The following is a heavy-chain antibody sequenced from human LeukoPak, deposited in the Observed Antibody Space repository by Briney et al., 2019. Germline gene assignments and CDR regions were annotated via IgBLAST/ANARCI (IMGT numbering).Heavy chain of an antibody. CDR3: ARGVGTN. D-gene: IGHD1-26*01. V-gene: IGHV4-34*01. J-gene: IGHJ4*02. Sequence: SETLSLTCAVYGGSFSGYYWSWIRQPPGKGLEWIGEINHSGSTNYYPYLKSRVTISVDTSKIQFSLKLSSVTAADTAVYDCARGVGTNWGQGTLVTVSS. CDR2: INHSGST. CDR1: GGSFSGYY.